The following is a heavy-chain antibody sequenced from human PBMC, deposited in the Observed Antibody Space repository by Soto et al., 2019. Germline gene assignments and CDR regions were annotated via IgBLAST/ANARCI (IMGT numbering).Heavy chain of an antibody. Sequence: SETLSLTCAVYGGSFSGYYWSWIRQPPGKGLEWIGEINHSGSTNYNPSLKSRVTISVDTSKNQFSLKLSSVTAADTAVYYCARKAAAGNMTNWFDPWGQGTLVTVSS. J-gene: IGHJ5*02. CDR1: GGSFSGYY. V-gene: IGHV4-34*01. CDR3: ARKAAAGNMTNWFDP. D-gene: IGHD6-13*01. CDR2: INHSGST.